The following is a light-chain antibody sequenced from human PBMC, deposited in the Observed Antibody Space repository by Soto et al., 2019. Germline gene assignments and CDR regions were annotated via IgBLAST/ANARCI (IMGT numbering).Light chain of an antibody. CDR1: RGHSSYA. CDR3: QTWGSGIPVV. J-gene: IGLJ2*01. CDR2: LNSDGSH. Sequence: QAVVTQSPSASASLGASVKLTCTLSRGHSSYAIAWHQQQPEKGPRYLMKLNSDGSHSKGDGIPDRFSGSSSGAERYLTISSLQSEDEADYYCQTWGSGIPVVFGGGTKLTVL. V-gene: IGLV4-69*01.